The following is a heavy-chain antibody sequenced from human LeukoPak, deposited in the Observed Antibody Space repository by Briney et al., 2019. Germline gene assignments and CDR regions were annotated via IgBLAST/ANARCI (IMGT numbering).Heavy chain of an antibody. CDR2: IYHSGRT. Sequence: SETLSLTCTVSGDSISSSNWWSWVRQPPGKGLEWIGEIYHSGRTTYNPSLKSRLTILVEKSKNQFSLKLSSVTAADTAVYYCARGLVIAVAGWGPWELPPAGYDYWGQGTLVTVSS. J-gene: IGHJ4*02. V-gene: IGHV4-4*02. CDR3: ARGLVIAVAGWGPWELPPAGYDY. CDR1: GDSISSSNW. D-gene: IGHD6-19*01.